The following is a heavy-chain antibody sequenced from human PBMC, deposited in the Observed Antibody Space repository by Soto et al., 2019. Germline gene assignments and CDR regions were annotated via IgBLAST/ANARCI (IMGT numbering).Heavy chain of an antibody. CDR2: IYSGGST. J-gene: IGHJ4*02. CDR1: GFTVSNNY. V-gene: IGHV3-53*01. D-gene: IGHD2-2*02. Sequence: EVQLVEPGGGLIQPGGSLRLSCAASGFTVSNNYMSWVRQAPGKGLEWVSLIYSGGSTFYADSVKGRFTISRDNSKNTLFLQMNSLRAEDTAVYFCATYTSLDDWGQGTLVTVSS. CDR3: ATYTSLDD.